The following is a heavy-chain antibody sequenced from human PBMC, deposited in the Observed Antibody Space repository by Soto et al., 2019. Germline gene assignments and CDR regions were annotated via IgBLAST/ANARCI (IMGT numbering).Heavy chain of an antibody. V-gene: IGHV1-69*05. CDR2: IIPIYGSA. CDR1: GGTFSRNA. CDR3: ARDEGYSGYAEGTDV. D-gene: IGHD5-12*01. J-gene: IGHJ6*02. Sequence: QAQLVQSGAEVKKPGSSVKVSCKVSGGTFSRNAISWVRQAPGQGLEWMGGIIPIYGSANYAQNFQGRVTXSXXXSXXTAYMELVNLRSEDTAVYYCARDEGYSGYAEGTDVWGQGTTVTVSS.